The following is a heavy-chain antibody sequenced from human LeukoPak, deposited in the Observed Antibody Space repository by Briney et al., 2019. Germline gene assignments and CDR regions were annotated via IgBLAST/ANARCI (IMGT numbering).Heavy chain of an antibody. V-gene: IGHV4-34*01. CDR1: GGSLSGYY. CDR2: INHSGST. J-gene: IGHJ4*02. CDR3: ARGRVARSGGEDY. Sequence: PSETLSLTCPVYGGSLSGYYWSWIRQPPGKGLEWIGEINHSGSTNYNPSLKSRVTISVDPSKNQFSLKLSSVTAADTAVYYCARGRVARSGGEDYWGQGTLVTVSS. D-gene: IGHD3-3*01.